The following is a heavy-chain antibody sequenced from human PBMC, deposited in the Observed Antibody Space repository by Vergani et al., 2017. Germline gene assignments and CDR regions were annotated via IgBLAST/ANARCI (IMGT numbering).Heavy chain of an antibody. V-gene: IGHV3-30-3*01. CDR1: GFTFSSYA. CDR3: ARDYDSEVYDFWSGYYFCLGY. CDR2: ISYDGSNK. Sequence: QVQLVESGGGVVQPGRSLRLSCAASGFTFSSYAMHWVRQAPGKGLEWVAVISYDGSNKYYADSGKGRFTISRDNSKNTLYLQMNSLRAEDTAVYYCARDYDSEVYDFWSGYYFCLGYWGQGTLVTVSS. D-gene: IGHD3-3*01. J-gene: IGHJ4*02.